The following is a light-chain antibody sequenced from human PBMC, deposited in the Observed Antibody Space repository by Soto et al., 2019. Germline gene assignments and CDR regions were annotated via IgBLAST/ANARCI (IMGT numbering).Light chain of an antibody. CDR2: GIS. CDR3: QSYDSSLSGSV. Sequence: QSVLTQPPSVSGAPGQRVTISCTGSSSNIGAGYDVHWYQQLPGTAPKLLIYGISNRPSGVPDRFSGSKSGTSASLATTGLQAEDEADYYCQSYDSSLSGSVFGGGTKVTVL. CDR1: SSNIGAGYD. J-gene: IGLJ2*01. V-gene: IGLV1-40*01.